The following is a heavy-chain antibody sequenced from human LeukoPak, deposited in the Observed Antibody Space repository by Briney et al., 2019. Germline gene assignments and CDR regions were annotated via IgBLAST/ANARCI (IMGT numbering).Heavy chain of an antibody. Sequence: GGSLRLSCAASGFTFSGCWMHWVRQAPGKGLVWVSRINSDGSSTTYADSVKGRFTISRDNAKNTLYLQMNSLRPEDTAVYYCGRTYSGSYYFNYWGQGTLVTVSS. CDR2: INSDGSST. V-gene: IGHV3-74*01. CDR3: GRTYSGSYYFNY. J-gene: IGHJ4*02. CDR1: GFTFSGCW. D-gene: IGHD1-26*01.